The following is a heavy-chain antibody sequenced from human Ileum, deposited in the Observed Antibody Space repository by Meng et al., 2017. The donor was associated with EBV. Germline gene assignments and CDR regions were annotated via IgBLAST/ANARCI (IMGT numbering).Heavy chain of an antibody. CDR2: ISGGADST. Sequence: LVESGGGLVPPGGSLRLSCAAFGFIFNNYAMSWVRQTPGKGLEWVSAISGGADSTYYVHSVEGRFTISRDNSKNTLYLQMNSLRAEDSAVYYCAKGRAGNWFDPWGQGTLVTVSS. CDR3: AKGRAGNWFDP. J-gene: IGHJ5*02. V-gene: IGHV3-23*04. CDR1: GFIFNNYA.